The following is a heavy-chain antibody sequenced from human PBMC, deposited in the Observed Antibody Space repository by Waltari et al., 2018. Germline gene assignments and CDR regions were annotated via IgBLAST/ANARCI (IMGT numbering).Heavy chain of an antibody. D-gene: IGHD6-13*01. CDR1: GFTFSKSW. CDR3: ARVAPKTYRSPVPGRDYYYGMDV. CDR2: INGDGSST. Sequence: LVQSGGGLVQPGDSLRLSCAASGFTFSKSWMTWVRHAPGEGLVWVSRINGDGSSTSHADSVKGRFTTSRDNAKNTLYLQMKSLRVKDTGVYYCARVAPKTYRSPVPGRDYYYGMDVWGQGTAVIVSS. V-gene: IGHV3-74*01. J-gene: IGHJ6*02.